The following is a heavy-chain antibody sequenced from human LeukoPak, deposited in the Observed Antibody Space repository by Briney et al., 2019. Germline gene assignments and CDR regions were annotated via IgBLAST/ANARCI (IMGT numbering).Heavy chain of an antibody. V-gene: IGHV3-23*01. CDR3: AKSSPYKYDILIGYTHCIDY. J-gene: IGHJ4*02. Sequence: GGSLRLSCAASGFTFSSYAMSWVRQAPGKGLEWVSSISGSGGTTYYADSVKGRFTISRDNSNNTLYLQMNSLRAEDTAAYFCAKSSPYKYDILIGYTHCIDYWGQGTLVTVSS. CDR1: GFTFSSYA. CDR2: ISGSGGTT. D-gene: IGHD3-9*01.